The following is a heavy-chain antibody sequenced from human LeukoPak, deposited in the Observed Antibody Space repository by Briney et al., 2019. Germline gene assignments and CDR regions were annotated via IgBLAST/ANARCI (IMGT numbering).Heavy chain of an antibody. CDR2: IYYSGST. CDR1: RGSISSYY. Sequence: SETLSLTCTVSRGSISSYYWSWIRQPPGKGLEWIGYIYYSGSTNYNPSLKSRVTISVDTSKNQFSLKLSSVTAADTAVYYCASSDAYATFDYWGQGTLVTVSS. V-gene: IGHV4-59*01. J-gene: IGHJ4*02. CDR3: ASSDAYATFDY. D-gene: IGHD2-21*01.